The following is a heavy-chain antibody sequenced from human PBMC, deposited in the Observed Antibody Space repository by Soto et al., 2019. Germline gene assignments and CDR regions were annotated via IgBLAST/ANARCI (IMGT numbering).Heavy chain of an antibody. CDR1: GGSISSYY. J-gene: IGHJ4*02. D-gene: IGHD4-17*01. V-gene: IGHV4-59*01. Sequence: SETLSVTCTVSGGSISSYYWSWIRQPPWKGLEWIGYIYYSGSTNYNPSLKSRVTISVDTSKNQFSLKLSSVTAADTAVYYCAREVSDGVGFDYWGQGTLVTVSS. CDR2: IYYSGST. CDR3: AREVSDGVGFDY.